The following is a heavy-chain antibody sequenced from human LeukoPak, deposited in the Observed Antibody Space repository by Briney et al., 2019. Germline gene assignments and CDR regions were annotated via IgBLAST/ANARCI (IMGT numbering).Heavy chain of an antibody. D-gene: IGHD1-26*01. CDR1: GFTFSSSG. V-gene: IGHV3-33*01. CDR3: ASQLYNSGSYWGSYYYYGMDV. CDR2: ILYNGSNK. Sequence: GGSLRLSCAASGFTFSSSGMHWVRQAPGKGLEWVAVILYNGSNKYYADSVKGRFTISRDNSKNTLYLQMNSLRAEDTAVYYCASQLYNSGSYWGSYYYYGMDVWGQGTTVTVSS. J-gene: IGHJ6*02.